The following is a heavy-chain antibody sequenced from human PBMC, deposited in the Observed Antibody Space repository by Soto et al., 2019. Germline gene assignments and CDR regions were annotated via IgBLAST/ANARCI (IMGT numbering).Heavy chain of an antibody. V-gene: IGHV3-21*05. CDR2: ISSSSSTYI. Sequence: GGSLRLSCAASGFTVSSNYMRWVRQAPGKGLEWVSYISSSSSTYIYYADSVKGRFTISRDNAKNSLYLQMNSLRAEDTAVYFCARVYYSNLPYYFYYMDVWGQGTKVTVSS. D-gene: IGHD4-4*01. CDR1: GFTVSSNY. J-gene: IGHJ6*02. CDR3: ARVYYSNLPYYFYYMDV.